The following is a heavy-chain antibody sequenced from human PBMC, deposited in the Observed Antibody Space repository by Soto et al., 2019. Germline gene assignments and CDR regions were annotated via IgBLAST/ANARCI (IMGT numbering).Heavy chain of an antibody. V-gene: IGHV1-18*01. CDR1: GYTFTSYG. CDR2: ISAYNGNT. J-gene: IGHJ6*02. D-gene: IGHD3-10*01. Sequence: ASVKVSCKASGYTFTSYGISWVRQAPGQGLEWMGWISAYNGNTNYAQKLQGRVTITTDESTSTAYMELSSLRSEDTAVYYCARDKGYYYGSGLFMDVWGQGTTVTVSS. CDR3: ARDKGYYYGSGLFMDV.